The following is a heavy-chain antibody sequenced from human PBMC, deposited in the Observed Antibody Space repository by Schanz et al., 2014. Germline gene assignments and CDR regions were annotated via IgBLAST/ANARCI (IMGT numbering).Heavy chain of an antibody. J-gene: IGHJ6*02. CDR3: AKDRGGDYEVSYYYGMDV. CDR2: IWSDANNK. CDR1: GFSFSDYG. Sequence: QVQLVESGGGVVQPGRSLRLSCAGSGFSFSDYGIHWVRQAPGKGLEWVAFIWSDANNKNYADSVKGRFTISRDNSNNTLSLQMNSLRNEDTAVYYCAKDRGGDYEVSYYYGMDVWGQGTTVTVSS. V-gene: IGHV3-30*02. D-gene: IGHD4-17*01.